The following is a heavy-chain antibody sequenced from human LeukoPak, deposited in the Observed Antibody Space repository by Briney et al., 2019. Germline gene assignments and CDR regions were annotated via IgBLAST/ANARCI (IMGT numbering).Heavy chain of an antibody. D-gene: IGHD6-19*01. CDR2: IIPIFGTA. CDR1: GGTFSSYA. V-gene: IGHV1-69*06. Sequence: SVKVSCKASGGTFSSYAISWVRQAPGQGLEWMGGIIPIFGTANYVQKFQGRVTITADKSTSTAYMELSSLRSEDTAVYYCARRRISSGWYPFFDYWGQGTLVTVSS. J-gene: IGHJ4*02. CDR3: ARRRISSGWYPFFDY.